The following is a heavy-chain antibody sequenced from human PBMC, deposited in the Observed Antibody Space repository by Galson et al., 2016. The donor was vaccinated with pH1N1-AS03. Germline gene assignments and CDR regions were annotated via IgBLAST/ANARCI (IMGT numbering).Heavy chain of an antibody. CDR3: VKGGGYSHGFLEYYFDS. D-gene: IGHD3-3*01. CDR1: GFVFSTSA. CDR2: IRYDESIK. V-gene: IGHV3-30*02. Sequence: SLRLSCAASGFVFSTSAIHWVRQSPGKGLEWVAFIRYDESIKNYGDSVKGRFSISRDNPTNTVYLEMNTLRPEDTAVYYCVKGGGYSHGFLEYYFDSWGQGT. J-gene: IGHJ4*02.